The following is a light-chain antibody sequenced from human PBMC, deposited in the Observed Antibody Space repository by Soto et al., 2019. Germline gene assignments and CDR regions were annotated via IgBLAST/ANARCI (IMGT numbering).Light chain of an antibody. CDR1: QSVSSNY. V-gene: IGKV3-20*01. CDR2: GAS. CDR3: QQYGGSPRT. Sequence: EIVLTQSPGTLSLSPGERATLSCRASQSVSSNYLAWYQQKPGQAPRLLIYGASSRATSIPDRFSGSGSGTEFTLTISRLEPEDFAVYYCQQYGGSPRTFGQGTKVDIK. J-gene: IGKJ1*01.